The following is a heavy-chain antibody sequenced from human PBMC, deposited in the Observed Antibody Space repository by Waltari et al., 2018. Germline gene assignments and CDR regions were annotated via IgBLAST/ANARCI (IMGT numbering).Heavy chain of an antibody. CDR1: GCTFSIYA. Sequence: EVQLVESGGGLVKPGGSLRLPCGAAGCTFSIYARNWVRQAQGEGGEWVSCISSSSRYIYYAGSVKGRFTISRDSAKNSLYLQMNSLRAEDTAVYYCARGIIATTRSAFDIWGQGTMVTVSS. CDR2: ISSSSRYI. D-gene: IGHD1-7*01. CDR3: ARGIIATTRSAFDI. V-gene: IGHV3-21*01. J-gene: IGHJ3*02.